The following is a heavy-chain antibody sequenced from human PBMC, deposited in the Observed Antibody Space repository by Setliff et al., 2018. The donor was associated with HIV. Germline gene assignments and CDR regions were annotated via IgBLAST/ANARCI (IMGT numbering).Heavy chain of an antibody. V-gene: IGHV4-39*01. Sequence: SETLSLTCTVSGGSIRSSSYQWGWIRQPPGKGLEWIGSIYYNGRTFYTPSLKSRVTMSIDTSQNQFSLNLNSITAADTAVYYCARKGAGYNTYYFDYWGQGALVTVSS. D-gene: IGHD3-9*01. CDR3: ARKGAGYNTYYFDY. CDR1: GGSIRSSSYQ. J-gene: IGHJ4*02. CDR2: IYYNGRT.